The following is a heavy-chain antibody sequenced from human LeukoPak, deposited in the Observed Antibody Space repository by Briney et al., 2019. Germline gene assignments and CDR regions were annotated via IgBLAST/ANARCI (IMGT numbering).Heavy chain of an antibody. Sequence: ASVKVSCKTSGYTFTAYPIHWVRQAPGQGLEWMGRISPNSGVTYYSQKFHGRVTMTRDTSSSTAYMDLSSLRPDDTAVYYCARDSSNWSSFGSWGQGTLVTVSS. CDR1: GYTFTAYP. D-gene: IGHD1-20*01. V-gene: IGHV1-2*06. CDR2: ISPNSGVT. J-gene: IGHJ4*02. CDR3: ARDSSNWSSFGS.